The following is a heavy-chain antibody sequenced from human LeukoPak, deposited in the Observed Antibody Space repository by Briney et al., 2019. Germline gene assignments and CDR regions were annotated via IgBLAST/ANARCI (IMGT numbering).Heavy chain of an antibody. CDR3: ARSRDLQWLVLGFDY. CDR2: INPNSGGT. CDR1: GYTFTGYY. D-gene: IGHD6-19*01. V-gene: IGHV1-2*02. Sequence: ASVKVSCKASGYTFTGYYMHWVRQAPGQGLGWMGWINPNSGGTNYAQKFQGRVTMTRDTSISTAYMELSRLRSDDTAVYYCARSRDLQWLVLGFDYWGQGTLVTVSS. J-gene: IGHJ4*02.